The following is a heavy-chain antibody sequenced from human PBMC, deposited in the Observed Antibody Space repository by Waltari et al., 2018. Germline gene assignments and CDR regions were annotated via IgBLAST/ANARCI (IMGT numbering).Heavy chain of an antibody. D-gene: IGHD4-17*01. J-gene: IGHJ4*02. CDR2: IYYSGST. Sequence: QVQLQESGPGLVKPSQTLSLTCTVSGGSISSGGYYWSWIRQHPGKGLEWIGYIYYSGSTDYNPSLKSRVTISVDTSKIQFSLKLSAVTAADTAVYYCASRRATVTTGQFDYWGQGTLVTVSS. V-gene: IGHV4-31*03. CDR1: GGSISSGGYY. CDR3: ASRRATVTTGQFDY.